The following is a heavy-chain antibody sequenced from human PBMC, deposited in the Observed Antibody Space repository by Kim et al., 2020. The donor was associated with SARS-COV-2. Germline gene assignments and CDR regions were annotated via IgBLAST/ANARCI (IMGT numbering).Heavy chain of an antibody. J-gene: IGHJ4*02. CDR3: ARDVASIPDY. Sequence: GGSLRLSCAASGFTFSSYAMHWVRQAPGKGLEWVAVISYDGSNKYYVDSVKGRFTISRDNSKNTLYLQMNSLRAEDTAVYYCARDVASIPDYWGQGTLVTVSS. D-gene: IGHD5-12*01. V-gene: IGHV3-30*04. CDR2: ISYDGSNK. CDR1: GFTFSSYA.